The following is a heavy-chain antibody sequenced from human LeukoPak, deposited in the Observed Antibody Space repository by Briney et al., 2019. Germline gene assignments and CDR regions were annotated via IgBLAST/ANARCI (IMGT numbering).Heavy chain of an antibody. J-gene: IGHJ6*03. D-gene: IGHD6-13*01. CDR3: AREGADSRETRYYYYMDV. Sequence: PGGSLRLSCAASGFTFSSYGMSWVRQAPGKGLEWVSAISGSGGSTYYADSVKGRFTISRDNAKNSLYLQMNSLRAEDTAVYYCAREGADSRETRYYYYMDVWGKGTTVTISS. CDR2: ISGSGGST. V-gene: IGHV3-23*01. CDR1: GFTFSSYG.